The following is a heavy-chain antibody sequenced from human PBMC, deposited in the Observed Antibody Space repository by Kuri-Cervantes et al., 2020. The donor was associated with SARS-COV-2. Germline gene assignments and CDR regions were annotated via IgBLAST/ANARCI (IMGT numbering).Heavy chain of an antibody. CDR2: ISSNGGST. J-gene: IGHJ4*02. CDR1: GFTFSSYA. V-gene: IGHV3-64*02. CDR3: ARDLRLGKSLDY. D-gene: IGHD7-27*01. Sequence: VGFLRRSCAASGFTFSSYAMHWVRQAPGKGLEYVSAISSNGGSTYYADSVKGRFTISRDNSKNTLYLQMGSLRAEDTAVYYCARDLRLGKSLDYWGQGTLVTVSS.